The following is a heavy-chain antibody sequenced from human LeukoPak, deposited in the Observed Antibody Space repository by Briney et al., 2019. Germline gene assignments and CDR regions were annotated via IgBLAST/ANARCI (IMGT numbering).Heavy chain of an antibody. Sequence: VGSNRFSCAASGFTFSNYGMHCIRQGPGRGLEWVALISDDGVTKYYADAVWGGFTISRDNSKKTLYMEINSLNSEDTAVYYCAKELGWALHAFDIWGQGTMVTVSS. V-gene: IGHV3-30*18. D-gene: IGHD2-21*01. CDR3: AKELGWALHAFDI. J-gene: IGHJ3*02. CDR1: GFTFSNYG. CDR2: ISDDGVTK.